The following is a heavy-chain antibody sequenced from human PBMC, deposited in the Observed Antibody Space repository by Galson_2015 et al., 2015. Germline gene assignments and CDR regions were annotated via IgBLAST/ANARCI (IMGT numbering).Heavy chain of an antibody. V-gene: IGHV3-33*01. CDR1: GFTFSSYG. D-gene: IGHD3-16*01. CDR3: ARDLGNYDYVWGSPIGY. Sequence: SLRLSCAASGFTFSSYGMHWVRQAPGKGLEWVAVIWYDGSNKYYADSVKGRFTISRDNSKNTLYLQMNSLRAEVTAVYYCARDLGNYDYVWGSPIGYWGQGTLVTVSS. CDR2: IWYDGSNK. J-gene: IGHJ4*02.